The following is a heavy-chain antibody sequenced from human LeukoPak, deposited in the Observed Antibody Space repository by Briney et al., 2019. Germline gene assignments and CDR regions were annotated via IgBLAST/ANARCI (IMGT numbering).Heavy chain of an antibody. J-gene: IGHJ6*04. D-gene: IGHD3-10*02. Sequence: PGGSLRLSCAASGFTFSSNSMNWVRQAPGKGLEWVSSISSSSSYIYYADSVKGRFTISRDNAKNSLFLQMNSPRAEDTAVYYCAELGTTMIGGVWGKGTTVTISS. CDR2: ISSSSSYI. CDR3: AELGTTMIGGV. CDR1: GFTFSSNS. V-gene: IGHV3-21*01.